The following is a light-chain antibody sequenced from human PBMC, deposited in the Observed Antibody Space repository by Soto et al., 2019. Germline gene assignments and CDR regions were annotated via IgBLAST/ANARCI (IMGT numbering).Light chain of an antibody. CDR2: EVD. CDR3: SSYTSSSTSFV. Sequence: QSVLTQPASVSGSPGQSITISCTGTSSDVGGYNYVSWYLHHPGQAPKLMIYEVDTRPSGVSDRFSGSKSDNTASLTISGLQAEDEADYYCSSYTSSSTSFVFGSGTKVTVL. J-gene: IGLJ1*01. V-gene: IGLV2-14*01. CDR1: SSDVGGYNY.